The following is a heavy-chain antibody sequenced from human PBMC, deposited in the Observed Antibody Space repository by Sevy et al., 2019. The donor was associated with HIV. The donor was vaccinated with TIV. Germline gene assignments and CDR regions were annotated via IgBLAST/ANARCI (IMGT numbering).Heavy chain of an antibody. D-gene: IGHD2-8*02. CDR1: GFTFTYAW. CDR3: STDPLILLLVTDGMDV. CDR2: IKSKADGGTI. Sequence: GGSLRLSCAASGFTFTYAWMTWVRQAPGKGLEWIGRIKSKADGGTIDYAAPVKGRFTISRDDSKNTLYLQMNSLKTEDTGVYYCSTDPLILLLVTDGMDVWGRGTTVTVSS. J-gene: IGHJ6*02. V-gene: IGHV3-15*01.